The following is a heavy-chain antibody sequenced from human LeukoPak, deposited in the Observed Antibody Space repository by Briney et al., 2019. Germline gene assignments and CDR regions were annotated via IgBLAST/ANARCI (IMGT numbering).Heavy chain of an antibody. Sequence: PSETLSLTCAVSGYSISSGYYWGWIRQPPGKGLEWIGSIYHSGSTYYNPSLKSRVTISADTSKNQFSLKLSSVTAADTAVYFCAGGFSELLFDYWGQGTLVTVSS. CDR2: IYHSGST. J-gene: IGHJ4*02. D-gene: IGHD1-26*01. CDR3: AGGFSELLFDY. CDR1: GYSISSGYY. V-gene: IGHV4-38-2*01.